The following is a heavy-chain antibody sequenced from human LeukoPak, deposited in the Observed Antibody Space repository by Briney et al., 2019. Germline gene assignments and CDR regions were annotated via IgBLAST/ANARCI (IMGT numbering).Heavy chain of an antibody. V-gene: IGHV1-18*01. CDR2: ISAYNGNT. CDR1: GYTFTSYG. Sequence: GASVKVSCKASGYTFTSYGICWVRQAPGQGLEWMGWISAYNGNTNYAQKLQGRVTMTTDTSTSTAYMELRSLRSDDTAVYYCARDPYDFWSGYLNWFDPWGQGTLVTVSS. D-gene: IGHD3-3*01. CDR3: ARDPYDFWSGYLNWFDP. J-gene: IGHJ5*02.